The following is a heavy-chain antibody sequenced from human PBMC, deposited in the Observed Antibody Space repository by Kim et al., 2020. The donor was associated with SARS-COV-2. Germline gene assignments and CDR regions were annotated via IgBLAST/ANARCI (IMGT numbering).Heavy chain of an antibody. J-gene: IGHJ4*02. CDR3: ARQRDWVWGSLYYFDY. Sequence: SETLSLTCTVSGGSISSYYWSWIRQPPGKGLEWIGFIYYSGSTNYNPSLKSRVTISVDTSRNQFSLKLSSVTAADTAVYYCARQRDWVWGSLYYFDYWGQGTLVTVSS. V-gene: IGHV4-59*08. CDR2: IYYSGST. D-gene: IGHD3-16*01. CDR1: GGSISSYY.